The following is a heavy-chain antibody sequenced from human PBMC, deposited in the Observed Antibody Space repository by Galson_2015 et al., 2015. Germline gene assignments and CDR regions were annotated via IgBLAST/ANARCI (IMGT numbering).Heavy chain of an antibody. Sequence: ETLSLTCTVSGGSISTYYWSWIRQAPGKGLEWVSVLYSGDTTYYADSVKGRFTISRDNSKNTLYLQMNNLRAEDTAVYYCASPGLPARGDYWGQGTLVTVSS. J-gene: IGHJ4*02. V-gene: IGHV3-53*01. D-gene: IGHD2-2*01. CDR1: GGSISTYY. CDR3: ASPGLPARGDY. CDR2: LYSGDTT.